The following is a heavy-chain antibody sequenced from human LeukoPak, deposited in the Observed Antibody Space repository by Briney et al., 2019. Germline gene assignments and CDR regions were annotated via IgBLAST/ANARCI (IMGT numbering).Heavy chain of an antibody. Sequence: GGSLRLSCAASGFTFSSYSMNWVRQAPGKGLEWVSSISSSSSYMYYADSVKGRFTISRDNSKNTLYLQMNSLRADDTAVYYCARDKGSSWSDAFDISGQGTMVTVSS. D-gene: IGHD6-13*01. V-gene: IGHV3-21*04. CDR3: ARDKGSSWSDAFDI. CDR1: GFTFSSYS. CDR2: ISSSSSYM. J-gene: IGHJ3*02.